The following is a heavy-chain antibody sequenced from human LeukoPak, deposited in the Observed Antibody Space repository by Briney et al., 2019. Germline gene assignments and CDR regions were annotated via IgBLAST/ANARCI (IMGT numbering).Heavy chain of an antibody. J-gene: IGHJ3*02. D-gene: IGHD1-26*01. V-gene: IGHV3-7*01. CDR2: IKQDGSEK. CDR1: GFTFSSYW. Sequence: GGSLSLSCAASGFTFSSYWMSWVRQAPGKGQEWVANIKQDGSEKYYVDSVKGRFTISRDNAKNSLYLQMNSLRAEDTAVYYCARDLGELLEDAFDIWGQGTVVTVSS. CDR3: ARDLGELLEDAFDI.